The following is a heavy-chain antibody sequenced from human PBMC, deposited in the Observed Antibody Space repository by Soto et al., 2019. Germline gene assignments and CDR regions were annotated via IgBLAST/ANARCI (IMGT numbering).Heavy chain of an antibody. CDR2: INHSGST. J-gene: IGHJ4*02. Sequence: ETLSLTCAVYGGSFSGYYWSWIRQPPGKGLEWIGEINHSGSTNYNPSLKSRVTISVDTSKNQFSLKLSSVTAADTAVYYCARAPRLRFGPGTFDYWGQGTLVTVSS. CDR3: ARAPRLRFGPGTFDY. V-gene: IGHV4-34*01. CDR1: GGSFSGYY. D-gene: IGHD3-16*01.